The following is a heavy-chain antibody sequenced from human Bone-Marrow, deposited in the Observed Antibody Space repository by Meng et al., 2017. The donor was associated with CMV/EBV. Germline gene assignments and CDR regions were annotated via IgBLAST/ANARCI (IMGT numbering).Heavy chain of an antibody. D-gene: IGHD2-2*01. J-gene: IGHJ4*02. Sequence: GESLKISCAASGFTFSSYAMSWVRQAPGKGLEWVSAISGSGGSTYYADSVKGRFTISRDNSKNKLYLQMNSLRAEDTAVYYCAKGVRCSSTSCSPYGLFDYWGQGTLVTVSS. CDR2: ISGSGGST. CDR1: GFTFSSYA. CDR3: AKGVRCSSTSCSPYGLFDY. V-gene: IGHV3-23*01.